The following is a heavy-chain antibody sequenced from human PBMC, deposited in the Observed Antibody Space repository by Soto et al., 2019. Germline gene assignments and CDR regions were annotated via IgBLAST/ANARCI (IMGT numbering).Heavy chain of an antibody. J-gene: IGHJ6*02. CDR3: LTYYYGSGMQTDYYGMDV. D-gene: IGHD3-10*01. CDR2: IIPIFGTA. Sequence: SVKVSCKASGGTFSSYAISWVRQAPGQGLEWMGGIIPIFGTANYAQKFQGRDTITADKSTSTAYMELSSLRSEDTAVYYCLTYYYGSGMQTDYYGMDVWGQGTTVTVSS. CDR1: GGTFSSYA. V-gene: IGHV1-69*06.